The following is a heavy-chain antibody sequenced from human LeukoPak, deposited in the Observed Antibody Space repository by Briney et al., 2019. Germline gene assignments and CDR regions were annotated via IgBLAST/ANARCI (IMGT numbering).Heavy chain of an antibody. CDR3: ARAGYSSSWYQEGAFDI. CDR2: ISAYNGNT. V-gene: IGHV1-18*01. D-gene: IGHD6-13*01. J-gene: IGHJ3*02. CDR1: GYTFTSYG. Sequence: ASVKVSCKASGYTFTSYGISWVRQAPGQGLEWMGWISAYNGNTNYAQKLQGRVTMTTDTSTSTAYMELRSLRSDDTAVYYCARAGYSSSWYQEGAFDIWGQGTMVTVSS.